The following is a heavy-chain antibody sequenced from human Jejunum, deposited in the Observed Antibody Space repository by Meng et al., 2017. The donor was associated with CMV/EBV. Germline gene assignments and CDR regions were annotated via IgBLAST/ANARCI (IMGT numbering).Heavy chain of an antibody. CDR1: GGSLIGTNW. V-gene: IGHV4-4*01. J-gene: IGHJ4*02. CDR3: GDPPAGY. Sequence: LSLPCVVSGGSLIGTNWWNWVRQPPGGGLEWIGEIFHSGATNYNPSLKSRATLSIDNSKNQFSLKLTSVTVADTAVYFCGDPPAGYWGQGVLVTVSS. CDR2: IFHSGAT.